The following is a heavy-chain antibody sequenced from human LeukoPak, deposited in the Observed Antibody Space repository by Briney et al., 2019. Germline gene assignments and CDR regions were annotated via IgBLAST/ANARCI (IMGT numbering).Heavy chain of an antibody. D-gene: IGHD6-13*01. Sequence: GSLRLSCAASGFTFSSYSMNWVRQAPGKGLEWVSFITSSSSYIHYADSVKGRFTISRDNAKNSLYLQMNSLRAEDTAVYYCARIGYSSSGDCWGQGTLVTVSS. CDR1: GFTFSSYS. CDR3: ARIGYSSSGDC. V-gene: IGHV3-21*01. CDR2: ITSSSSYI. J-gene: IGHJ4*02.